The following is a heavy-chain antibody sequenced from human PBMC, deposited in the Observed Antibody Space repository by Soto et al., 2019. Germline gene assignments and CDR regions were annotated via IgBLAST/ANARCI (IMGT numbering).Heavy chain of an antibody. V-gene: IGHV4-39*01. CDR1: GGSISSSSYY. CDR2: IYYSGST. CDR3: ARPIRFWEWLPNWNDAACDS. D-gene: IGHD3-3*01. J-gene: IGHJ3*02. Sequence: SETLSLTCTVSGGSISSSSYYWGWIRQPPGKGLEWIGSIYYSGSTYYNPSLKSRVTISVDTSTNQFSLKLSSVTASDTAVYYCARPIRFWEWLPNWNDAACDSWGQGTMVTVSS.